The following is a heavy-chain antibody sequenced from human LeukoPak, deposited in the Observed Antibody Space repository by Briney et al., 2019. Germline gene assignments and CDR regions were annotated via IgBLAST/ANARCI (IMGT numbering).Heavy chain of an antibody. D-gene: IGHD1-26*01. V-gene: IGHV1-2*02. J-gene: IGHJ4*02. CDR2: INPNSGGT. Sequence: ASVKVSCKASGYTFTGYYMHWVRQAPGQGLEWMGWINPNSGGTNYAQKFQGRVTMTRDTSISTAYMELSSLRSEDTAVYYCARGDSGSYSYYFDYWGQGTLVTVSS. CDR1: GYTFTGYY. CDR3: ARGDSGSYSYYFDY.